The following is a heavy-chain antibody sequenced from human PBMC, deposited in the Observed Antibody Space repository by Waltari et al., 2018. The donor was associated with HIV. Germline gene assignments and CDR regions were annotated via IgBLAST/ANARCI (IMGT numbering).Heavy chain of an antibody. Sequence: QVQLQQWGAGLLKPSETLSLTCAVYGGSFRPYYWSWVRQPPGKGLEWIGEVNQGGNSKYNPSLESRVSVTFDTSKNQFSLNLDSVTAADTAVYFCARRRQVVSQPFDYWGQGTPVIVS. CDR3: ARRRQVVSQPFDY. CDR1: GGSFRPYY. D-gene: IGHD3-22*01. V-gene: IGHV4-34*01. CDR2: VNQGGNS. J-gene: IGHJ4*02.